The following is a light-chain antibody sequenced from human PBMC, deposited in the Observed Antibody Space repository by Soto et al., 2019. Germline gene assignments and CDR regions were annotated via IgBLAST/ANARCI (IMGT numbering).Light chain of an antibody. CDR3: QQYNSYSL. J-gene: IGKJ1*01. CDR2: KAS. Sequence: DIQMTQSPSTLSASVGDRVTITCRASQSISSWLAWYQQKPGKAPKLLIYKASSLESGVPSRFSGSGYGTEFTLTISSLQPDDFATYYCQQYNSYSLFGQGTKVDI. V-gene: IGKV1-5*03. CDR1: QSISSW.